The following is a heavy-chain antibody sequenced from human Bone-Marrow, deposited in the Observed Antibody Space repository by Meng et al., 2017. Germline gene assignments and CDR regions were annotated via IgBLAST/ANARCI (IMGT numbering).Heavy chain of an antibody. CDR3: ARLVAYSISWYFDY. J-gene: IGHJ4*02. Sequence: GESLKISCAASGFAFSSSWMTWVRQAPGKGLEWVANIKQDGSEKYYVDSVKDRFTISRDNAQNSLYLQMNSLRAEDTAVYYCARLVAYSISWYFDYWGQGTLVTVSS. CDR1: GFAFSSSW. D-gene: IGHD6-13*01. V-gene: IGHV3-7*01. CDR2: IKQDGSEK.